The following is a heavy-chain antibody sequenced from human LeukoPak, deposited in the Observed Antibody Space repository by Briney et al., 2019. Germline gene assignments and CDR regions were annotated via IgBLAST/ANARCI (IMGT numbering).Heavy chain of an antibody. J-gene: IGHJ4*02. D-gene: IGHD6-6*01. CDR1: GFTFSSYA. CDR3: ARGGNSSWDY. Sequence: GGSLRLSCAASGFTFSSYAMSWVRQAPGKGLEWVANIKPDGSEKYYVDSLKGQFTISRDNAKNSLYLQMNSLRVEDTAVYYCARGGNSSWDYWGQGALVTVSS. V-gene: IGHV3-7*01. CDR2: IKPDGSEK.